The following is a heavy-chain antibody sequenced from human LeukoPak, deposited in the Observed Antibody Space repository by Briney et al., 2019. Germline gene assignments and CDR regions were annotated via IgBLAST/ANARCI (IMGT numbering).Heavy chain of an antibody. CDR3: AKDIGCSSTSCYMYYYYYGMDV. CDR2: ISYDGSNK. J-gene: IGHJ6*02. Sequence: PGGSLRLSCAASGFTFSSYGMHWVRQAPGKGLEWVAVISYDGSNKYYADSVKGRFTISRDNSKNTLYLQMNSLRAEDTAVYYCAKDIGCSSTSCYMYYYYYGMDVWGQGTTVTVSS. V-gene: IGHV3-30*18. CDR1: GFTFSSYG. D-gene: IGHD2-2*02.